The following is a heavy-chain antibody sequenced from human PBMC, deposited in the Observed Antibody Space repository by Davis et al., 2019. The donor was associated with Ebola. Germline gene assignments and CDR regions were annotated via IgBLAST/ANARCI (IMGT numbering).Heavy chain of an antibody. D-gene: IGHD1-26*01. CDR2: ISSSGSYI. Sequence: GESLKISCAASGFTFSIYTMNWVRQAPGEGLEWVSSISSSGSYIYYPDSVRGRFTISRDNAKNSLYLQMNSLRAEDTAVYYCAKRIVGVAFDDWGQGTLVTVSS. CDR1: GFTFSIYT. V-gene: IGHV3-21*04. CDR3: AKRIVGVAFDD. J-gene: IGHJ4*02.